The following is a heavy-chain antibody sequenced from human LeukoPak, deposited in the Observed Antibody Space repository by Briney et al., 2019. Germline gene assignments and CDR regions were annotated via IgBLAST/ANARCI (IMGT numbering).Heavy chain of an antibody. Sequence: SETLSLTCTVSGYSISSGYYWGWIRQPPGKGLEWIGSIYHSGSTYYNPSLKSRVTISVDTSKNQFSLKLSSVTAADTAVYYCAREWPKGIVVVVAASDAFDIWGQGTMVTVSS. CDR1: GYSISSGYY. CDR2: IYHSGST. V-gene: IGHV4-38-2*02. J-gene: IGHJ3*02. CDR3: AREWPKGIVVVVAASDAFDI. D-gene: IGHD2-15*01.